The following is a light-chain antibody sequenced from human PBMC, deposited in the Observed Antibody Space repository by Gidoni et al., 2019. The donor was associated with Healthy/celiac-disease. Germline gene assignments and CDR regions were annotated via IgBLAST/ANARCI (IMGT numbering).Light chain of an antibody. CDR3: QAWDSSTVV. CDR2: QDS. CDR1: KLGDKY. J-gene: IGLJ2*01. V-gene: IGLV3-1*01. Sequence: YELTQPPSVSVSPGQTASIPCSGDKLGDKYACWYQQKPGQSPVLVIYQDSKRPSGIPERFSCSNSGNTATLTISGTQAMDEADYYCQAWDSSTVVFGGGTKLTVL.